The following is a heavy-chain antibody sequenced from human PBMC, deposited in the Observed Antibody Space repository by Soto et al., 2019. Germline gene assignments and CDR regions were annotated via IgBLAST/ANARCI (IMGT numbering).Heavy chain of an antibody. CDR3: ARVSMVRGVIATPYNWFDP. J-gene: IGHJ5*02. CDR2: IIPIFGTA. CDR1: GGTFSSYA. D-gene: IGHD3-10*01. Sequence: QVQLVQSGAEVKKPGSSVKVSCKASGGTFSSYAISWVRQAPGQGLEWMGGIIPIFGTANYAQKFQGRVTITADKSTSTAYMELSSLRSEDTAVYYCARVSMVRGVIATPYNWFDPWGKGTLVTVSS. V-gene: IGHV1-69*06.